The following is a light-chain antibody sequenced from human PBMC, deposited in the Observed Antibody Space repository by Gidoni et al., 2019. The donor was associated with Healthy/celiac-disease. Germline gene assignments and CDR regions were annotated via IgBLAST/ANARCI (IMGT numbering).Light chain of an antibody. J-gene: IGKJ5*01. CDR2: AAS. CDR1: QSISSY. V-gene: IGKV1-39*01. CDR3: QQSYSTPIT. Sequence: DIQMTQSPSSLSASVEDRVTITCRARQSISSYLNWYQQKPGQAPQLLIYAASSLHSGVPSRFSGSGSGTDFTLTISSLQPEDFAIYYCQQSYSTPITFGQGTRLEIK.